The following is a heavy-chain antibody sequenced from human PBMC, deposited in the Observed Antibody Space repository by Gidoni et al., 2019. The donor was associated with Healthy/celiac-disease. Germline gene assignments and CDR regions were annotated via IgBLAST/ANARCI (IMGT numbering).Heavy chain of an antibody. Sequence: EVQLVESGGGLVKPGGSLRLSCAASGFTFSSYSMNWVRQAPGKGLEWVSSISSSSSYIYYEDSVKGRFTISRDNAKNSLYLQMNSRRAEDTAVYYCARGSNYGYYYYYGMDVWGQGTTVTVSS. D-gene: IGHD4-4*01. CDR1: GFTFSSYS. CDR2: ISSSSSYI. V-gene: IGHV3-21*01. J-gene: IGHJ6*02. CDR3: ARGSNYGYYYYYGMDV.